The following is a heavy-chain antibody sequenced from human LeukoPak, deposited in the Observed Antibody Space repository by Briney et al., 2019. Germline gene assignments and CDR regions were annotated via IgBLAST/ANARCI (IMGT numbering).Heavy chain of an antibody. CDR2: ISNSGSGST. CDR3: ATGETGSTLGGY. V-gene: IGHV4-59*02. Sequence: PSETLSLTCTVSGGSVSSYYWNWLRQPPGKGLEWIGYISNSGSGSTKYNPSLESRVTMSVETSKNQFSLKLTSVTAADTAVYYCATGETGSTLGGYWGQGTLVTVSS. CDR1: GGSVSSYY. D-gene: IGHD1-1*01. J-gene: IGHJ4*02.